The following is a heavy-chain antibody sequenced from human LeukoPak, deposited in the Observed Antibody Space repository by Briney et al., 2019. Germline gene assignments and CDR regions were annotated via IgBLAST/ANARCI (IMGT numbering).Heavy chain of an antibody. D-gene: IGHD3-10*01. V-gene: IGHV4-30-2*01. CDR3: ARGGYGSGSYYPYFDY. CDR2: IYHSGST. Sequence: SETLSLTCAVSGGSISSGGYSWSWIRQPPGKGLEGIGNIYHSGSTYYNPSLKSRDTISVDRSKNQFSLKLSSVTAADTAVYYCARGGYGSGSYYPYFDYWGQGTLVTVSS. J-gene: IGHJ4*02. CDR1: GGSISSGGYS.